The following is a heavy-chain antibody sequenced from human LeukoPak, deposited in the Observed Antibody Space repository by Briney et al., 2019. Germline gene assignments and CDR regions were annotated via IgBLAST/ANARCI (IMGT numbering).Heavy chain of an antibody. V-gene: IGHV3-30*03. CDR2: ISYDGSNK. CDR1: GFTFSSYG. J-gene: IGHJ4*02. Sequence: GGSLRLSCAASGFTFSSYGMHWVRQAPGKGLEWVAVISYDGSNKYYADSVKGRFTISRDNSKNTLYLQMNSLRAEDTAVYYCATDRWADYAFDYWGQGTLVTVSS. D-gene: IGHD4-17*01. CDR3: ATDRWADYAFDY.